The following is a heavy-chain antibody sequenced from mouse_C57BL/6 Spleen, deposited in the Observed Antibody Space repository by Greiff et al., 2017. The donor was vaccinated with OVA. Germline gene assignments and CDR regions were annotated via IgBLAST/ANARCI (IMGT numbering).Heavy chain of an antibody. CDR3: ARSGPFDY. CDR1: GYAFSSSW. V-gene: IGHV1-82*01. CDR2: IYPGDGDT. J-gene: IGHJ2*01. Sequence: VKLQQSGPELVKPGASVKISCKASGYAFSSSWMNWVKQRPGKGLEWIGRIYPGDGDTNYNGKFKGKATLTADKSSSTAYMQLSSLTSEDSAVYFCARSGPFDYWGQGTTLTVSS. D-gene: IGHD3-1*01.